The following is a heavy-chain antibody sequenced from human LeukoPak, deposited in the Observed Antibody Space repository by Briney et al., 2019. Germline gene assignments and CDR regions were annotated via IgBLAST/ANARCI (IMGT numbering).Heavy chain of an antibody. CDR1: GFTFSSYA. CDR2: ISGSGANT. V-gene: IGHV3-23*01. Sequence: PGGSLRLSCAVSGFTFSSYAMSWVRQAPGKGPKWVSAISGSGANTNYADSVKGRFTISRDNPENTLYLQMNSLTAEDTAVYYCAKRYSSNMFPNFDYWGQGTLVTVSS. CDR3: AKRYSSNMFPNFDY. J-gene: IGHJ4*02. D-gene: IGHD6-19*01.